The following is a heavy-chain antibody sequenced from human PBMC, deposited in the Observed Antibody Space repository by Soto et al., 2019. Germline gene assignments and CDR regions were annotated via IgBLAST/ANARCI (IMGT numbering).Heavy chain of an antibody. CDR1: GFTFSSYG. CDR2: IWYDGSNK. CDR3: ARAPQLVGRGYFDY. D-gene: IGHD6-13*01. Sequence: GGSLRLSCAASGFTFSSYGMHWVRQAPGKGLEWVAVIWYDGSNKYYADSVKGRFTISRDNSKNTLYLQMNSLRAEDMVVYSCARAPQLVGRGYFDYWGQETLVTVSS. V-gene: IGHV3-33*01. J-gene: IGHJ4*02.